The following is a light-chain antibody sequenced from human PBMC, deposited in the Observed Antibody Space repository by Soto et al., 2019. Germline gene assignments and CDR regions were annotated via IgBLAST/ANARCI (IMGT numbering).Light chain of an antibody. Sequence: QSVLTQPPSASGSPGQSVAISCTGTSSDVGGYNYVSWYQQHPGKAPKLMIYEVNKRPSGVPDRFSGSKSGNTASLTVSGLQAEDGADYYCSSYAGSSNVFGTGTKVTAL. V-gene: IGLV2-8*01. CDR2: EVN. CDR3: SSYAGSSNV. CDR1: SSDVGGYNY. J-gene: IGLJ1*01.